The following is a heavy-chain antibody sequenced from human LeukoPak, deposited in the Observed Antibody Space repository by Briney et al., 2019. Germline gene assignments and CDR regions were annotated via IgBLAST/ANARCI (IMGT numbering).Heavy chain of an antibody. V-gene: IGHV1-18*01. J-gene: IGHJ4*02. CDR2: ISAYNGNT. CDR3: ARDTLLYGSGSYYNHDY. D-gene: IGHD3-10*01. Sequence: ASVKVSCKASGYTFTSYGISWVRQAPGQGLEWMGWISAYNGNTNYAQKLQGRVTMTTDTSTSTAYMELMSLRSDDTAVYYCARDTLLYGSGSYYNHDYWGQGTLVTVSS. CDR1: GYTFTSYG.